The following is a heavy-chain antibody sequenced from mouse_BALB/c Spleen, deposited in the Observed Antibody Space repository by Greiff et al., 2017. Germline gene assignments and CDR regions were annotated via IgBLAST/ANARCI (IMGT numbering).Heavy chain of an antibody. V-gene: IGHV5-6-5*01. CDR1: GFTFSSYA. CDR2: ISSGGST. Sequence: EVQLVESGGGLVKPGGSLKLSCAASGFTFSSYAMSWVRQTPEKRLEWVASISSGGSTYYPDSVKGRFTISRDNARNILYLQMSSLRSEDTAMYYCARRYYGSSYDAMDYWGQGTSVTVSS. D-gene: IGHD1-1*01. J-gene: IGHJ4*01. CDR3: ARRYYGSSYDAMDY.